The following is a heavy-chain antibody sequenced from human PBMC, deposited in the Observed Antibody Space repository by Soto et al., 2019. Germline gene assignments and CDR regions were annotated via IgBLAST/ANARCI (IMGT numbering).Heavy chain of an antibody. V-gene: IGHV4-30-2*01. Sequence: QLQLQESGSGLVKPSQTLSLTCAVSGGSISSGGYSWSWIRQPPGKGLEWIGYIYHSGSPYYTPSHMSRVTISADRSKNQWSLKLGSVAAADTAVYYCARGQVVAAQHWGQGTLVTVSS. CDR3: ARGQVVAAQH. CDR2: IYHSGSP. D-gene: IGHD2-15*01. J-gene: IGHJ4*02. CDR1: GGSISSGGYS.